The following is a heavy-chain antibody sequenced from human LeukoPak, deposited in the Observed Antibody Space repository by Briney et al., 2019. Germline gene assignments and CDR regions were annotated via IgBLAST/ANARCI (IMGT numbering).Heavy chain of an antibody. CDR2: IHSDGRIT. J-gene: IGHJ4*02. D-gene: IGHD5-24*01. CDR3: ARAQDTYNSLYFDY. Sequence: GGSLRLSCAASGFTFSNAWMSWVRQAPGKGLVWVSRIHSDGRITTYADSVKGRFTISKDSARNTLYLQMNTLRVEDTAVYYCARAQDTYNSLYFDYWGQGALVTVPS. CDR1: GFTFSNAW. V-gene: IGHV3-74*01.